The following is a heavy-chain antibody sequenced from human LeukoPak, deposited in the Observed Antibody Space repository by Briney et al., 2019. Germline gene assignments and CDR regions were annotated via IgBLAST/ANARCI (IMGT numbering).Heavy chain of an antibody. V-gene: IGHV4-34*01. D-gene: IGHD2-21*02. Sequence: SETLSLTCAVSGVSLNDYYWRWVRQTPGKGLEWIGEINQSGYTNDSPSLKSRVTLSIDTSRKQFSLNLRSVTVADTGIYYCTRMTAGHDYWGQGTLVTVSS. CDR1: GVSLNDYY. CDR2: INQSGYT. CDR3: TRMTAGHDY. J-gene: IGHJ4*02.